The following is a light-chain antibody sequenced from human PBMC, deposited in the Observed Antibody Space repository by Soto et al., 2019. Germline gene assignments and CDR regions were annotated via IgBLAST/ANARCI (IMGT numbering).Light chain of an antibody. Sequence: EVVMTQSPGTLSVSPGERVTLSCRASQSVSNNLAWYQQKPGQAPRLLINGASTRATGVPARFSGSGSETEFTLTIISLQSEDVAVYYCQHYNNWTPSDMFGQGTKVEI. CDR3: QHYNNWTPSDM. V-gene: IGKV3-15*01. J-gene: IGKJ1*01. CDR1: QSVSNN. CDR2: GAS.